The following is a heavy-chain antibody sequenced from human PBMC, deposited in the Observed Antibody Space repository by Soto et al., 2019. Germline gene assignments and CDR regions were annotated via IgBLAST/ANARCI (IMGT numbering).Heavy chain of an antibody. J-gene: IGHJ6*02. CDR1: GGTFSSYA. V-gene: IGHV1-69*13. CDR2: IIPIFGTA. D-gene: IGHD4-4*01. CDR3: ARVGGPTVSGETPTNMDV. Sequence: GCSVKVSCKASGGTFSSYAISWVRQAPGQGLEWMGGIIPIFGTANYAQKFQGRATITADESTSTAYMELSSLRSEDTAVYYCARVGGPTVSGETPTNMDVWGQGTTVTVSS.